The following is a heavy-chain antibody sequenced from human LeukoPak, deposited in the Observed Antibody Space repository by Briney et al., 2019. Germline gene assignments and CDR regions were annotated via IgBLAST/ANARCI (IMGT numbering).Heavy chain of an antibody. Sequence: SETLSLTCTVSGYSISSGYYWGWIRQPPGKGLEWIGSIYHSGSTYYNPSLKSRVTISVDTSKNQFSLKLSSVTAADTAVYYCARYRIAAAGTDYWGQGTLVTVSS. CDR1: GYSISSGYY. CDR2: IYHSGST. J-gene: IGHJ4*02. D-gene: IGHD6-13*01. CDR3: ARYRIAAAGTDY. V-gene: IGHV4-38-2*02.